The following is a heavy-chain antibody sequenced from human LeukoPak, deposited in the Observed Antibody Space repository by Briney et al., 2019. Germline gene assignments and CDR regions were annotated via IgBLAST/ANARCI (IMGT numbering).Heavy chain of an antibody. J-gene: IGHJ4*02. CDR1: GGSFSGYY. V-gene: IGHV4-34*01. D-gene: IGHD6-19*01. CDR3: ARRGYSSGWYEVYYFDY. CDR2: INHSGST. Sequence: SETLSLTCAVYGGSFSGYYWSRIRQPPGKGLEWIGEINHSGSTNYNPSLKSRVTISVDTSKSQFSLKLSSVTAADTAVYYCARRGYSSGWYEVYYFDYWGQGTLVTVSS.